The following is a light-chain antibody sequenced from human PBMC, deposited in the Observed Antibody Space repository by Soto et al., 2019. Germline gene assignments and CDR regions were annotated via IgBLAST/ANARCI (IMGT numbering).Light chain of an antibody. J-gene: IGKJ4*01. Sequence: EIVLTQSPATLSLSPGERATLSCRASHSVSSSLAWFQQKPGQAPRLLIYDASNRATGIPARFSGSGSGTDFTLTISSLEPEDFAVYYCQQGSDWPPLTCGGGTKVEIK. V-gene: IGKV3-11*01. CDR2: DAS. CDR1: HSVSSS. CDR3: QQGSDWPPLT.